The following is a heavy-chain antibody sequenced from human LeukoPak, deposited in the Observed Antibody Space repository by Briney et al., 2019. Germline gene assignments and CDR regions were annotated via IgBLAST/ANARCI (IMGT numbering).Heavy chain of an antibody. CDR1: GFTFSSYG. J-gene: IGHJ4*02. CDR3: AKVEGYSYGFDY. CDR2: IRYDGSNK. D-gene: IGHD5-18*01. V-gene: IGHV3-30*02. Sequence: GGSLRLSCAAFGFTFSSYGMHWVRQAPGKGLEWVAFIRYDGSNKYYADSVKGRFTISRDNSKNTLYLQMNSLRAEDTAVYYCAKVEGYSYGFDYWGQGTLVTVSS.